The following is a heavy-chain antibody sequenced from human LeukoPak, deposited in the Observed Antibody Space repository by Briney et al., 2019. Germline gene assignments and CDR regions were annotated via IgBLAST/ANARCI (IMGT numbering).Heavy chain of an antibody. J-gene: IGHJ4*02. D-gene: IGHD6-13*01. CDR3: AKDVPITLSLAAAGTGFLDY. Sequence: GGTLRLSCAASGFTFSSYGMSWVRQAPGKGLEWVSAISGSGGSTYYAASVKGRFTISRDNSKNTLYLQVNSLRAEDTAVYYCAKDVPITLSLAAAGTGFLDYWGQGTLVTVSS. CDR2: ISGSGGST. V-gene: IGHV3-23*01. CDR1: GFTFSSYG.